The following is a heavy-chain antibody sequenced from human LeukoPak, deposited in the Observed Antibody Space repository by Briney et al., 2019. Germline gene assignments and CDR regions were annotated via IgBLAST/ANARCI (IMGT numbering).Heavy chain of an antibody. CDR2: IRQDGSEK. V-gene: IGHV3-7*01. D-gene: IGHD2-2*01. CDR3: ARDLVAPALYFDS. Sequence: GGSLRLSCEVFGFTFTDYWMNWVRQAPGKGLEWVAGIRQDGSEKYFVDSVKGRFTISRENAQNSLYLQMNSLRAEDTAVYYCARDLVAPALYFDSWGQGTLVTVSS. J-gene: IGHJ4*02. CDR1: GFTFTDYW.